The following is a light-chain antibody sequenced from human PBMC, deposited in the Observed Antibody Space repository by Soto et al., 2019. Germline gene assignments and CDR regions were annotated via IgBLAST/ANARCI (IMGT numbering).Light chain of an antibody. J-gene: IGKJ2*01. V-gene: IGKV3-20*01. CDR1: QSVSSSY. Sequence: EIVLTQSPGTLSLSPGERATLSCRASQSVSSSYLAWYQQKPGQAPRHLIYGASSRATGIPDRFSGSGSGTDFAVTISRLEPEDFAVYYCQQYGSSPLYTFGQGTKLEIK. CDR3: QQYGSSPLYT. CDR2: GAS.